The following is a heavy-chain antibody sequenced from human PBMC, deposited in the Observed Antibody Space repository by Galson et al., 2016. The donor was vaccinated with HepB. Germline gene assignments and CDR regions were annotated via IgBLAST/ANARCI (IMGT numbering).Heavy chain of an antibody. V-gene: IGHV3-23*01. CDR3: AKDRLAGSWYAGGS. J-gene: IGHJ5*02. CDR2: ISGSGGSN. CDR1: GFTFSNYA. D-gene: IGHD6-13*01. Sequence: SLRLSCAASGFTFSNYALSWVRQAPGKGLEWVSVISGSGGSNHYAASLKGRFTISRDDSRNTLYLQMNSLRAKDTAVYYCAKDRLAGSWYAGGSCGQGTLVTVPS.